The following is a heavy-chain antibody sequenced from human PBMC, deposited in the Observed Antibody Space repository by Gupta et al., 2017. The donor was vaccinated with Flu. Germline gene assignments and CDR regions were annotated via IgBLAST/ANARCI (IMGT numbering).Heavy chain of an antibody. CDR2: VYSGETV. V-gene: IGHV4-39*01. D-gene: IGHD6-19*01. J-gene: IGHJ6*02. CDR1: REFIVIKDYY. CDR3: ARPLYKGGWLSDYYSYGLDV. Sequence: QPRLQESGPGLVKPSETLTLMCNVSREFIVIKDYYWAWIRQSPGKGLEWIGSVYSGETVYYSPSLKSRATISVDSAADQVYLRLKDVTAADTAVYYCARPLYKGGWLSDYYSYGLDVWDQGTAVTVSS.